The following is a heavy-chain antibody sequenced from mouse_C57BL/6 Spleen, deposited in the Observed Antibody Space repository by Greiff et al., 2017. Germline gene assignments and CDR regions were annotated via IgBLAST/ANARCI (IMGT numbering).Heavy chain of an antibody. Sequence: VQLQQSGAELVMPGASVKLSCKASGYTFTSYWMHWVKQRPGQGLEWIGEIDPSDSYTNYNQKFKGKSTLTVDKSSSTAYMQLSSLTSEDSAVYYCACYGRFAYWGQGTLVTVSA. CDR2: IDPSDSYT. D-gene: IGHD1-1*02. CDR1: GYTFTSYW. J-gene: IGHJ3*01. CDR3: ACYGRFAY. V-gene: IGHV1-69*01.